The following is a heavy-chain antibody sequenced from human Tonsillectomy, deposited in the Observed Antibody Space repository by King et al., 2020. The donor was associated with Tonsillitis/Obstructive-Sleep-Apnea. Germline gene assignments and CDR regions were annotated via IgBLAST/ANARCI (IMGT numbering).Heavy chain of an antibody. CDR1: GGSISRSSYY. CDR2: IYYSGGN. D-gene: IGHD5-18*01. J-gene: IGHJ4*02. V-gene: IGHV4-39*01. Sequence: QLQESGPGLVKPSETLSLTCTVSGGSISRSSYYWGWIRQPPGKGLEWIGSIYYSGGNYYNPSLKSRVTISVDTSKNQFSLKLSSVTAADTAVYYCARHRKGYPLDYWGQGTLVTVSS. CDR3: ARHRKGYPLDY.